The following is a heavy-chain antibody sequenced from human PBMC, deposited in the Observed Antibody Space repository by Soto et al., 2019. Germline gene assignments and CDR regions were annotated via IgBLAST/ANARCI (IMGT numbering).Heavy chain of an antibody. CDR3: ARVFDFWSGSYNWFDP. Sequence: ASVKVSCKASGYTFTSYGISWVRQAPGQGLEWMGWISAYNGNTNYAQKLQGRVTMTADTSTSTAYMELRSLRSDDTAVYYCARVFDFWSGSYNWFDPWGQGTLVTVSS. J-gene: IGHJ5*02. CDR2: ISAYNGNT. V-gene: IGHV1-18*01. D-gene: IGHD3-3*01. CDR1: GYTFTSYG.